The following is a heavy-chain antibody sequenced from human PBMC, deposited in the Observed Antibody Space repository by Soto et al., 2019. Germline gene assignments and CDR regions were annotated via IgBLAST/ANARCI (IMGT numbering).Heavy chain of an antibody. CDR1: GYTFTGYY. CDR3: ERDRGGGAFFAY. Sequence: QVQLVQSGAEVKKPGASVKVSCKASGYTFTGYYMHWVRQAPGQGLEWMGWSNPNSGGTNNAQKFQGWFTMTRDTSIRTAYMEVSRLRSDDTAVYYCERDRGGGAFFAYWGQGTLVTVSS. V-gene: IGHV1-2*04. J-gene: IGHJ4*02. D-gene: IGHD2-21*01. CDR2: SNPNSGGT.